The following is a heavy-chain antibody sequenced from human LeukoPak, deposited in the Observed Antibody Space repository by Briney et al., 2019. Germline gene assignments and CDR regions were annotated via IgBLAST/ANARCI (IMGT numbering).Heavy chain of an antibody. Sequence: GGSLRLSCAASGFPFIDYSMNWVRQAPGKGLEWISYIGIDSGNTKYADSVKGRFTISGGSAKNSLYLQMNSLRVEDTAVYYCARDHNYAFDNWGQGTLVTVSS. V-gene: IGHV3-48*04. CDR3: ARDHNYAFDN. J-gene: IGHJ4*02. CDR2: IGIDSGNT. D-gene: IGHD1-1*01. CDR1: GFPFIDYS.